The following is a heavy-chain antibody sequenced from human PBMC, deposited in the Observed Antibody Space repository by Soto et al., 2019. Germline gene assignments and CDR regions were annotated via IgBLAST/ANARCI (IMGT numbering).Heavy chain of an antibody. Sequence: SSKTLSLTCTVSGGSISGYYWSWIRQPPGKGLEWIGNVYYSGGAKYNPSVKRRVSISVDTSKNQFSLNLSSVTAADTAVYYCTRDGDGRMATNPYYYYGMDVWGPGITVTVSS. J-gene: IGHJ6*02. CDR3: TRDGDGRMATNPYYYYGMDV. CDR2: VYYSGGA. V-gene: IGHV4-59*01. D-gene: IGHD2-21*02. CDR1: GGSISGYY.